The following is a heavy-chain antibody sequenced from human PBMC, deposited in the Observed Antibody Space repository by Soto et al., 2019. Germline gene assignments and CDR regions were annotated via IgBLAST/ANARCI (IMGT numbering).Heavy chain of an antibody. CDR1: GGSFSGYY. CDR2: INHSGST. CDR3: ARGSEDAPRYARYCSGGSCSLSLDY. D-gene: IGHD2-15*01. V-gene: IGHV4-34*01. Sequence: SETLSLTCAVYGGSFSGYYWSWSRQPPGKGLEWIGEINHSGSTNYNPSLKSRVTISVDTSKNQFSLKLSSVTAADTAVYYCARGSEDAPRYARYCSGGSCSLSLDYWGQGTLVTVSS. J-gene: IGHJ4*02.